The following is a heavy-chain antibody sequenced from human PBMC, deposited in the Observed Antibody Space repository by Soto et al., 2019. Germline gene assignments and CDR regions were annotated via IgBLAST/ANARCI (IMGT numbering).Heavy chain of an antibody. Sequence: PGESLKISCAASGFTFCSYAMSWVRQAPGKGLEWVSAISGSGGSTYYADSVKGRFTISRDNSKNTLYLQMNSLRAEETAVYYCAKYRPMVRGNFLDYWGQGTLVTVS. J-gene: IGHJ4*02. CDR2: ISGSGGST. V-gene: IGHV3-23*01. CDR3: AKYRPMVRGNFLDY. D-gene: IGHD3-10*01. CDR1: GFTFCSYA.